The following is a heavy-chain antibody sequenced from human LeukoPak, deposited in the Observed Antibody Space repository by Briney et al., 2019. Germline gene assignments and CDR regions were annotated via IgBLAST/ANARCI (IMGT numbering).Heavy chain of an antibody. V-gene: IGHV1-2*02. CDR3: ARDPHSSGYYYIDY. J-gene: IGHJ4*02. Sequence: ASVKVSCQASGYTFTGYYMQWVRQAPGQGLEWMGWINPNNGGTNYAQKFQGKVTMTRDTSINTAYMELSSLRSDDTGVYYCARDPHSSGYYYIDYWGQGTLVTVSS. CDR1: GYTFTGYY. D-gene: IGHD3-22*01. CDR2: INPNNGGT.